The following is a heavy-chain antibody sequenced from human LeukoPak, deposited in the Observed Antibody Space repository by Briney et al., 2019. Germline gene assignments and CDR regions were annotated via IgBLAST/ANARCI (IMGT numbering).Heavy chain of an antibody. CDR3: ARDSAAVPYYYGSGSKNYFDY. CDR1: GFNFRSYS. V-gene: IGHV3-21*01. J-gene: IGHJ4*02. D-gene: IGHD3-10*01. CDR2: ICSSSSYL. Sequence: TGGPLRLSCAASGFNFRSYSMNWVRQASGKGLEGVSSICSSSSYLYYADSVKGRFTISRDNAKNSLYLQMNSLRAEDTAVYYCARDSAAVPYYYGSGSKNYFDYWGQGTLVTVSS.